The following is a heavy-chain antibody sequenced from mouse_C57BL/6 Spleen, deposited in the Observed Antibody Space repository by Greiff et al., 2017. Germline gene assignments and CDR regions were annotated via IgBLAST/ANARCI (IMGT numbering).Heavy chain of an antibody. CDR1: GFNIKDDY. D-gene: IGHD4-1*01. V-gene: IGHV14-4*01. J-gene: IGHJ1*03. CDR2: IDPENGDT. CDR3: TSTGTRPDWYFDV. Sequence: VQLKESGAELVRPGASVKLSCTASGFNIKDDYMHWVKQRPEQGLEWIGWIDPENGDTDYASKFQGKATITAYTSSNTAYLQLSSLTSEDTAVYYCTSTGTRPDWYFDVWGTGTTVTVSS.